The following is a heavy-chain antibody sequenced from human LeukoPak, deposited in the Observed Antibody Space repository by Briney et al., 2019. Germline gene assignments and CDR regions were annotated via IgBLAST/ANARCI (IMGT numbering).Heavy chain of an antibody. V-gene: IGHV3-9*01. Sequence: PGGSLRLSCAASGFTFDDYAMHWVRQTPGKGLEWVSGITWNSGNIGYADSVKGRFTISRDNAKNSLYLQMNNLRAKDTALYYCAKDKGSSGYYYEFDYWGQGTLVTVSS. D-gene: IGHD3-22*01. J-gene: IGHJ4*02. CDR3: AKDKGSSGYYYEFDY. CDR2: ITWNSGNI. CDR1: GFTFDDYA.